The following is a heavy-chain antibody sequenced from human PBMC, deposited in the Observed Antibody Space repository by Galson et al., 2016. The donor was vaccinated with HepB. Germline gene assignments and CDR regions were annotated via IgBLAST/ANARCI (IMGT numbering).Heavy chain of an antibody. CDR3: AKDIPPRD. CDR2: IGWDGEST. J-gene: IGHJ4*02. Sequence: SLRLSCAASGFTFDHYTMHWVRQAPGKGLEWVSLIGWDGESTFYADSVKGRFTISRDNSKNSPYLQMNSLRTEDTALYFCAKDIPPRDWGQGTLVTVSS. V-gene: IGHV3-43*01. CDR1: GFTFDHYT.